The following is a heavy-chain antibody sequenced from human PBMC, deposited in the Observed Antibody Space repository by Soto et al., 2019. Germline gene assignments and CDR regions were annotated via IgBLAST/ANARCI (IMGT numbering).Heavy chain of an antibody. J-gene: IGHJ4*02. CDR2: INAGNGNT. CDR3: ARGYSYTQPVFDY. V-gene: IGHV1-3*01. CDR1: GYTFTSYD. D-gene: IGHD5-18*01. Sequence: GASVKVSCKASGYTFTSYDMHWVRQAPGQRLEWMGWINAGNGNTKYSQKFQGRVTITRDTSASTAYMELSSLRSEDTAVYYCARGYSYTQPVFDYWGLGTLVTVSS.